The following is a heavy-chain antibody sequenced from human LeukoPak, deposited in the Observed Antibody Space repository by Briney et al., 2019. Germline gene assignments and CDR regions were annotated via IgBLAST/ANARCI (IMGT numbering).Heavy chain of an antibody. CDR3: ATDLGSSWIY. J-gene: IGHJ4*01. V-gene: IGHV1-2*02. CDR2: INPNSGGT. CDR1: GYTFTGYY. D-gene: IGHD6-13*01. Sequence: ASVKVSRKASGYTFTGYYLHWVRQAPGQGLEWMGWINPNSGGTNYAQEFQGRVTMTRDTSISTAYMELSRLSSDDTAVYYCATDLGSSWIYWGQGTLVTVSS.